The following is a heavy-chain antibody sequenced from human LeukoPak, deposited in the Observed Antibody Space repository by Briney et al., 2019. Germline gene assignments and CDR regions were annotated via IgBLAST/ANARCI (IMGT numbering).Heavy chain of an antibody. Sequence: GGSLRLSCAASGFTFSNYSMNWVRQAPGKGLEWVSAISGSGGSTYYADSVKGRFTISRDNSKNTLYLQMNSLRTEDTAVYYCVRDGSSWGNFDYWGQGTLVSVSS. D-gene: IGHD7-27*01. CDR1: GFTFSNYS. CDR2: ISGSGGST. J-gene: IGHJ4*02. V-gene: IGHV3-23*01. CDR3: VRDGSSWGNFDY.